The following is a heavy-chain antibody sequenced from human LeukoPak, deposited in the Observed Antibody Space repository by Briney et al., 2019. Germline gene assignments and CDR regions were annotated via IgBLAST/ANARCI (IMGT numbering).Heavy chain of an antibody. V-gene: IGHV2-5*02. CDR1: GFSLSTSGVG. CDR2: IYWDDDK. J-gene: IGHJ5*02. CDR3: ANLTSGDNDWFDP. Sequence: DSGPTQMIPTQTLTLTCTFSGFSLSTSGVGVGWIRHPPGKSLEWLAIIYWDDDKRYSTSMKSKLTMTKDNSKSQVVLKMTNMQPVDTATYYVANLTSGDNDWFDPWGERTVVTVSS. D-gene: IGHD4-17*01.